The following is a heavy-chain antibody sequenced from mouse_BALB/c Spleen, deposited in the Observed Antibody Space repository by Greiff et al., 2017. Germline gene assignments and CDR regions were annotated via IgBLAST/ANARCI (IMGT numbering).Heavy chain of an antibody. D-gene: IGHD2-10*02. V-gene: IGHV5-17*02. CDR1: GFTFSSFG. CDR3: ARWYGNYVYAMDY. Sequence: EVQRVESGGGLVQPGGSRKLSCAASGFTFSSFGMHWVRQAPEKGLEWVAYISSGSSTIYYADTVKGRFTISRDNPKNTLFLQMTSLRSEDTAMYYCARWYGNYVYAMDYWGQGTSVTVSS. CDR2: ISSGSSTI. J-gene: IGHJ4*01.